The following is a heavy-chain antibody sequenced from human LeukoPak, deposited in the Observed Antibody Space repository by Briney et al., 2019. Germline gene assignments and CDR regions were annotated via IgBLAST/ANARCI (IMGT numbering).Heavy chain of an antibody. V-gene: IGHV3-21*04. Sequence: GGSLRLSCEGSGLTFEDYTMHWVRQAPGKGLEWVSSISSSSSYIYYADSVKGRFTISRDNAKNSLYLQMNSLRAEDTAVYYCAKAPVIAAAGNADFDYWGQGTLVTVSS. CDR2: ISSSSSYI. CDR1: GLTFEDYT. CDR3: AKAPVIAAAGNADFDY. J-gene: IGHJ4*02. D-gene: IGHD6-13*01.